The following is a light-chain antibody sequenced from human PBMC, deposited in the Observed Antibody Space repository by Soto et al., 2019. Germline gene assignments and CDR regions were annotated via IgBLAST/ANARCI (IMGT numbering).Light chain of an antibody. J-gene: IGKJ2*01. Sequence: DIQMTQSPSSLSASVGDRVTITCRASQDISNFLAWYQQKRGKVPKLLVYDASTLQSGVPTRFSGSGSGTHFTLNISSLQAEDVASYYCQEYNRLLYTFGQGTKLEIK. CDR1: QDISNF. CDR2: DAS. CDR3: QEYNRLLYT. V-gene: IGKV1-27*01.